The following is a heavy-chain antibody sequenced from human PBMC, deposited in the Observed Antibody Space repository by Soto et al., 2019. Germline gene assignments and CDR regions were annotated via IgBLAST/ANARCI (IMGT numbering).Heavy chain of an antibody. CDR2: ISGSGGST. V-gene: IGHV3-23*01. CDR3: AKVGLDSDYYYYGMDV. CDR1: EFTFSSDA. Sequence: AGVPLRLSCAASEFTFSSDAMGWVRQARVRGLEWVSAISGSGGSTDYADSVKGRFTISRDNSKNTLYLQMNSLRAEDTAVYYCAKVGLDSDYYYYGMDVWGQGTTVTVSS. D-gene: IGHD2-2*03. J-gene: IGHJ6*02.